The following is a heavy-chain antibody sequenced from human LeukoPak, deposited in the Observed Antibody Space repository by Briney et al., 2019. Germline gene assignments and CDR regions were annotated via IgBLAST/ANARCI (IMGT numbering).Heavy chain of an antibody. V-gene: IGHV3-11*01. CDR1: GFTFSDYY. D-gene: IGHD3-10*01. CDR2: ISSSGSTI. Sequence: GGSLRLSCAASGFTFSDYYMSWIRQAPGNGLEWVSYISSSGSTIYYADSVKGRFTISRDNAKNSLYLQMNSLRAEDTAVYYCARDRWFGELLSGLDYWGQGTLVTVSS. J-gene: IGHJ4*02. CDR3: ARDRWFGELLSGLDY.